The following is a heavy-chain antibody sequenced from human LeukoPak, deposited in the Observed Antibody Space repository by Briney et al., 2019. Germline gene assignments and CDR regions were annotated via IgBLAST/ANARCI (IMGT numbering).Heavy chain of an antibody. Sequence: GGSLRLSCAASRFTFSSYSMNWVRQAPGQGLEWVSSISSSSSYIYYADSVKGRFTISRDNAKNSLYLQMNILRAEDTAVYYCASTTDGYYDYWGQGTLVTVSS. V-gene: IGHV3-21*01. CDR2: ISSSSSYI. D-gene: IGHD4-17*01. CDR3: ASTTDGYYDY. J-gene: IGHJ4*02. CDR1: RFTFSSYS.